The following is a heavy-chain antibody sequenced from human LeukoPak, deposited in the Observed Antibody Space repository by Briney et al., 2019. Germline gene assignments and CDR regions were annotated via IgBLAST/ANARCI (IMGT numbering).Heavy chain of an antibody. V-gene: IGHV3-7*03. J-gene: IGHJ4*02. CDR3: ASEVVTQFDY. D-gene: IGHD3-22*01. Sequence: GGSLRLSCAASGFTFRSFWMSWVRQAPGKGLEWVANIKQDGRERYYLDPVKGRFTISRDNAKNSLYLQMNSLRAEDTAVYYCASEVVTQFDYWGQGTLVTVSS. CDR2: IKQDGRER. CDR1: GFTFRSFW.